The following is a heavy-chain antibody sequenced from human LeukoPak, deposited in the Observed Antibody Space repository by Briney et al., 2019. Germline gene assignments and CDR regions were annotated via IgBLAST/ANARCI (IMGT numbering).Heavy chain of an antibody. Sequence: NASETLSLTCTVSGGSISSSSYYWGWIRQPPGKGLEWIGSIYYSGSTYYNPSLKSRVTISVDTSKNQFSLKLSSVTAADTAVYYCAREVSLPLGNWFDPWGQGTLVTVSS. D-gene: IGHD3-16*01. CDR2: IYYSGST. CDR1: GGSISSSSYY. J-gene: IGHJ5*02. CDR3: AREVSLPLGNWFDP. V-gene: IGHV4-39*07.